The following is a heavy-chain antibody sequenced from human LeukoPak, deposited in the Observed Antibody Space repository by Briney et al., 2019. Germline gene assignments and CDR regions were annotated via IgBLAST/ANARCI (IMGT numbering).Heavy chain of an antibody. CDR1: RASISSGSYY. V-gene: IGHV4-31*03. D-gene: IGHD4-11*01. J-gene: IGHJ4*02. CDR3: ARRSYYRTDPFDF. CDR2: IHHSGTT. Sequence: PSETLSLTCTVSRASISSGSYYWNWIRHHPGRGLEWIVYIHHSGTTYYNPSLKSRVTISVDTSENQISLNLTSVTAADTAVYYCARRSYYRTDPFDFWGQGTLVTVSP.